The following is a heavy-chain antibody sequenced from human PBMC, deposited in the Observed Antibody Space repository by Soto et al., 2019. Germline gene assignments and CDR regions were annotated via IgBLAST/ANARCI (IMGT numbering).Heavy chain of an antibody. Sequence: QLQLQESGSGLVKPSQTLSLTCAVSGGSISLGGYSWSWIRQPPGKGLEWIGYIYHSESTYYNPSLKSRVTISVDRSKNPFSLKLSYVTDADTAVYYCAREMDTGPVDYWGQGTLVTVSS. J-gene: IGHJ4*02. V-gene: IGHV4-30-2*01. D-gene: IGHD5-18*01. CDR1: GGSISLGGYS. CDR3: AREMDTGPVDY. CDR2: IYHSEST.